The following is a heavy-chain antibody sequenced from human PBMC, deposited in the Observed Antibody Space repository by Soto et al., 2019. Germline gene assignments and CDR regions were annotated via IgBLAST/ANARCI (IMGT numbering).Heavy chain of an antibody. Sequence: QVHLVQSGAEVKKPGASVKVSCQGSGYAFTTYGITWVRQAPGQGLEWMGWISAHNGNTNYAQKLQGRVTVTRDTSTSTAYMELRSLRYDATAVYSCPRRRDGAYWGQGALVTVSS. V-gene: IGHV1-18*01. J-gene: IGHJ4*02. CDR3: PRRRDGAY. D-gene: IGHD3-10*01. CDR1: GYAFTTYG. CDR2: ISAHNGNT.